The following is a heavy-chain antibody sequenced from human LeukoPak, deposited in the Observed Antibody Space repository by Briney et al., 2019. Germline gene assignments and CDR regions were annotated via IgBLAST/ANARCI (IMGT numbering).Heavy chain of an antibody. Sequence: GGSLRLSCAASGFTFSSYWMSWVRQAPGTGLEWVANIKQDGSEKYYAGSVKGRFTISRDNAENSLYLQMNSLRADDTAVYYCARCIAAAGQIIDYWGQGTLVTVSS. CDR2: IKQDGSEK. CDR1: GFTFSSYW. J-gene: IGHJ4*02. D-gene: IGHD6-13*01. V-gene: IGHV3-7*04. CDR3: ARCIAAAGQIIDY.